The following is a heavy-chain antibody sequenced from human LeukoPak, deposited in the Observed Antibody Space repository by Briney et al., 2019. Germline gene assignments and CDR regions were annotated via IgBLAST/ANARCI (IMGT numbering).Heavy chain of an antibody. V-gene: IGHV1-46*01. CDR2: INPSGGDP. CDR3: ARDSRSGWFSPDY. CDR1: VYTFTTSY. Sequence: GASVKLSRKSSVYTFTTSYMHWGRQAPGQGLEWMGVINPSGGDPTYAQRFRNRVTMTGDTSTSTVYMELSSLRSDDTAMYYCARDSRSGWFSPDYWGQGTLVTVSS. J-gene: IGHJ4*02. D-gene: IGHD6-19*01.